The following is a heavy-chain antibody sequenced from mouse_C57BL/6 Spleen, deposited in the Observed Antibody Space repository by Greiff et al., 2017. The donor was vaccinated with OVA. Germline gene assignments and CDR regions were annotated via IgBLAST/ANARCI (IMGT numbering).Heavy chain of an antibody. CDR1: GYAFTNYL. V-gene: IGHV1-54*01. Sequence: QVQLQQSGAELVRPGTSVKVSCKASGYAFTNYLIEWVKQRPGQGLEWIGVINPGSGGTNYNEKFKGKATLTADKSSSTAYMQLSSLTSEDSAVYFCARGDGVGFDYWGQGTTLTVSS. J-gene: IGHJ2*01. CDR3: ARGDGVGFDY. D-gene: IGHD1-1*01. CDR2: INPGSGGT.